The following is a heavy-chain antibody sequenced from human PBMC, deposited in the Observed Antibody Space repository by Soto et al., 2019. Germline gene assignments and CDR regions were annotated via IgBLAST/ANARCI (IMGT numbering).Heavy chain of an antibody. V-gene: IGHV1-18*01. J-gene: IGHJ5*02. CDR2: ISAYNGNT. CDR3: ARDGGVQARFDP. D-gene: IGHD2-8*02. CDR1: GYTFTSYG. Sequence: QVQLVQSGAEVKKPGASVKVSCKASGYTFTSYGISWVRQAPGQGLEWMGWISAYNGNTNYAQKLQGRVTMTTDTATSRADLELRSLGSDDAAVYYCARDGGVQARFDPWGQGTLVTVSS.